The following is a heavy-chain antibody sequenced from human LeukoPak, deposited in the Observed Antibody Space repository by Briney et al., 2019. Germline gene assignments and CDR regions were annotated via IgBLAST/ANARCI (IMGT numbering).Heavy chain of an antibody. J-gene: IGHJ1*01. CDR2: ISGSGDRT. Sequence: QPGGSLRLSCVASGFTFSSDAMSWVRQAPGKGLEWVSAISGSGDRTYYADSVKGRFTISRDNSKNTVYLQMNSLRDDDTAVYYCAKSVPLGSSWFEYFQHWGQGTLVTVSS. D-gene: IGHD6-13*01. CDR3: AKSVPLGSSWFEYFQH. V-gene: IGHV3-23*01. CDR1: GFTFSSDA.